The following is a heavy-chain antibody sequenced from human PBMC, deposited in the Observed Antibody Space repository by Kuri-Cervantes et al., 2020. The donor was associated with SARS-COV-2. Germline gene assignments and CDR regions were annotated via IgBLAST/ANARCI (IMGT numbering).Heavy chain of an antibody. CDR2: IIPIFGTA. J-gene: IGHJ6*01. CDR1: GGTFSSYA. Sequence: SVKVSCKASGGTFSSYAISWVRQAPGQGLEWMGGIIPIFGTANYAQKFQGRVTITADESTSTAYMELSSLRSEDTAVYYCARDGLGGYDYYYYYGMDVWGQGTMVNVSS. CDR3: ARDGLGGYDYYYYYGMDV. V-gene: IGHV1-69*13. D-gene: IGHD1-26*01.